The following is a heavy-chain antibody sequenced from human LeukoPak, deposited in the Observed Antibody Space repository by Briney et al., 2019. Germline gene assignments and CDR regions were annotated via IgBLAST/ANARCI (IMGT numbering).Heavy chain of an antibody. J-gene: IGHJ4*02. CDR3: AREDSSSCFDY. Sequence: AAVTVSCTASGYTFTNYYIHWVRQAPGQGLEWMGIINPTGDSTSYAQKFQARVTMTRDTSISTAYMELSRLRSDDTAVYYCAREDSSSCFDYWGQGTLVTVSS. CDR1: GYTFTNYY. D-gene: IGHD6-13*01. V-gene: IGHV1-46*01. CDR2: INPTGDST.